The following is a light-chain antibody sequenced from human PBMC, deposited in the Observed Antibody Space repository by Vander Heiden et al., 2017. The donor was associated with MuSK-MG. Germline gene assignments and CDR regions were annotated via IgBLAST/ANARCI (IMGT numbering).Light chain of an antibody. V-gene: IGKV3-11*01. CDR3: QQGSHWPT. CDR2: DAS. Sequence: EIVLTQSPATLSLSPGASATLSCSASQSPSSYVAWYKQIPGQAPRLLIYDASKRATGIPARFSGSGSGTDFTLTISSLEPEDFAFYYCQQGSHWPTFGGGTKVDIK. J-gene: IGKJ4*01. CDR1: QSPSSY.